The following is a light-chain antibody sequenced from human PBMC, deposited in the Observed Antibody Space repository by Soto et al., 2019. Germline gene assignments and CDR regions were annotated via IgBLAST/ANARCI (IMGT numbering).Light chain of an antibody. CDR2: GNS. Sequence: QSVLTQPPSVSGAPGQRVTISCTGSSSNIGAGYDVHWYQQLPGTAPKLLIYGNSNRPSGVPDRFSGSKSGTSASLAITGLQAEDEADYYCQSYDSSLSGHYVFGTGTKGHRP. J-gene: IGLJ1*01. CDR3: QSYDSSLSGHYV. V-gene: IGLV1-40*01. CDR1: SSNIGAGYD.